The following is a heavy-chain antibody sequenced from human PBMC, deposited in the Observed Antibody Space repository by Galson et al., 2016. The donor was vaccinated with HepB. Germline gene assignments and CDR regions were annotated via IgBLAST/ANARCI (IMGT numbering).Heavy chain of an antibody. CDR3: ARERYSGSGTYSCDS. CDR2: IWYDGSYR. Sequence: SLRLSCAASGFVFSTYGMHWVRQAPGKGLEWVAVIWYDGSYRFYADSVKGRFTVSRDNSRNTFSLQMNNLRAEDTAVYYCARERYSGSGTYSCDSWGQGTLVTVSS. CDR1: GFVFSTYG. V-gene: IGHV3-33*01. D-gene: IGHD3-10*01. J-gene: IGHJ4*02.